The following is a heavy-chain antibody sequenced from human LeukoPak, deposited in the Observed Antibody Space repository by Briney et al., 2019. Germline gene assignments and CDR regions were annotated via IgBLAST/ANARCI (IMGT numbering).Heavy chain of an antibody. CDR2: ISGSGGST. V-gene: IGHV3-23*01. J-gene: IGHJ4*02. CDR3: AKDDDFWSGYYFGY. Sequence: GGSLRLSCAASGFTFSSYAMSWVRQAPGKGLEWVSAISGSGGSTYYADSVKGRLTISRDNSKNALYLQMNSLRAEDTAVYYCAKDDDFWSGYYFGYWGQGTLVTVSS. CDR1: GFTFSSYA. D-gene: IGHD3-3*01.